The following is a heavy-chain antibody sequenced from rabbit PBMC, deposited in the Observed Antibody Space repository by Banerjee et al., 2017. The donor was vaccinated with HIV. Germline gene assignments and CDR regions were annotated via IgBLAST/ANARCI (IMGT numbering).Heavy chain of an antibody. CDR3: ARVDYADYGSWDL. J-gene: IGHJ4*01. CDR2: IYGGDNDYT. V-gene: IGHV1S40*01. CDR1: GFSFSSSYY. Sequence: QSLEESGGDLVKPGASLTLTCTASGFSFSSSYYMCWVRQAPGKGLEWIACIYGGDNDYTYYASWAKGRFTISKTSSTTVTLQMTSLTAADTATYFCARVDYADYGSWDLWGPGTLVTVS. D-gene: IGHD2-1*01.